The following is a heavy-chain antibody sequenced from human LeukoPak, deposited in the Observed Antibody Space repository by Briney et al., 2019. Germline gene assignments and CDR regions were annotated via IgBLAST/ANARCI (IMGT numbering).Heavy chain of an antibody. V-gene: IGHV3-74*01. CDR3: AKEIDDYVWGSYRPSGRYYFDY. D-gene: IGHD3-16*02. CDR1: GFTFSSYW. CDR2: INSDGSST. Sequence: PGGSLRLSCAASGFTFSSYWMHWVRQAPGKGLVWVSRINSDGSSTSYADSVKGRFTISRDNSKNTLYLQMNSLRAEDTAVYYCAKEIDDYVWGSYRPSGRYYFDYWGQGTLVTVSS. J-gene: IGHJ4*02.